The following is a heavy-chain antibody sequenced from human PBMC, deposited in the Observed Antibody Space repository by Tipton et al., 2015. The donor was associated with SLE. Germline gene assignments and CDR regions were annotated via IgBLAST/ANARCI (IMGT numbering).Heavy chain of an antibody. CDR1: GGSFSGYY. Sequence: TLSLTCAVYGGSFSGYYWSWIRQPPGKGLEWIGEINHSGSTNYNPPLKSRVTISLDTSKNQFSLRLSSVTAADTAVYYCARGLSGYSSSWFYYSYGMDVWGQGTTVTVSS. CDR3: ARGLSGYSSSWFYYSYGMDV. J-gene: IGHJ6*02. CDR2: INHSGST. V-gene: IGHV4-34*01. D-gene: IGHD6-13*01.